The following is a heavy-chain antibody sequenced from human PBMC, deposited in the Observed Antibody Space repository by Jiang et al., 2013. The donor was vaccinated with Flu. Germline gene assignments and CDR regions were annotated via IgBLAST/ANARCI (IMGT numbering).Heavy chain of an antibody. Sequence: VQLVESGGGLVQPGGSLRLSCSASGFTFSSYAMHWVRQAPGKGLEYVSAISSNGGSTYYADSVKGRFTISRDNSKNTLYLQMSSLRAEDTAVYYCVKLGIAVAGPKGAVVDYWGQGTLVTVSS. V-gene: IGHV3-64D*08. CDR3: VKLGIAVAGPKGAVVDY. CDR2: ISSNGGST. D-gene: IGHD6-19*01. J-gene: IGHJ4*02. CDR1: GFTFSSYA.